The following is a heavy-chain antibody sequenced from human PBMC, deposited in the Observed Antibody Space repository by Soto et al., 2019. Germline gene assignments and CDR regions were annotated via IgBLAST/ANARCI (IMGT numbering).Heavy chain of an antibody. CDR1: GFTFSSYA. V-gene: IGHV3-23*01. CDR3: AKCNSNYEWYFDL. D-gene: IGHD4-4*01. Sequence: EVQLLESGGGLVQPGGSLRLSCAASGFTFSSYAMSWVRQAPGKGLEWVSAISGSGGSTYYADSVKGRFTISRDNSKNTLYLKMNSLRAEDTAVYYCAKCNSNYEWYFDLWGRGTLVTVSS. J-gene: IGHJ2*01. CDR2: ISGSGGST.